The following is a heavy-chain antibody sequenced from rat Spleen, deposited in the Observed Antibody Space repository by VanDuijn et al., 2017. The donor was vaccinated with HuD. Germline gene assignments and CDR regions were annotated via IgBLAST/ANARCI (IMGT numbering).Heavy chain of an antibody. V-gene: IGHV2-47*01. D-gene: IGHD1-11*01. J-gene: IGHJ3*01. CDR1: GLSLISNS. CDR3: ARAYGGYTSHWFAF. Sequence: QVQLKESGPGLVQPSQTLSLTCTVSGLSLISNSVSWIRQPPGEGLEWMGIIWSNGGTDYNSAFISRLSISRDTSKSQVFLKMNSLQTGDTAMYFCARAYGGYTSHWFAFWGQGTLVTVSS. CDR2: IWSNGGT.